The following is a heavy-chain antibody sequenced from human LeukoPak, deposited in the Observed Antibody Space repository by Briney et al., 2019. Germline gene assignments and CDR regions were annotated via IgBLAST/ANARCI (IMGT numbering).Heavy chain of an antibody. D-gene: IGHD5-24*01. J-gene: IGHJ4*02. CDR1: GGTFSSYA. CDR3: AREAVEMATGPLDY. CDR2: IIPIFGTA. Sequence: SVKVSCRASGGTFSSYATSWVRQAPGQGLEWMGGIIPIFGTANYAQKFQGRVTITTDESTSTAYMELSSLRSEDTAVYYCAREAVEMATGPLDYWGQGTLVTVSS. V-gene: IGHV1-69*05.